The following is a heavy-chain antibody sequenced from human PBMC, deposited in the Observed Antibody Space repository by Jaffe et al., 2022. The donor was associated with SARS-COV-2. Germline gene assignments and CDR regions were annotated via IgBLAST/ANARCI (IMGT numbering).Heavy chain of an antibody. J-gene: IGHJ6*02. CDR2: ISSSGSSI. CDR3: AREDSSSWSGDYEYYYGMDV. V-gene: IGHV3-48*03. CDR1: GFTFSSYE. D-gene: IGHD6-13*01. Sequence: EVQLVESGGGLVQPGGSLRLSCAASGFTFSSYEMNWVRQAPGKGLEWVSYISSSGSSIYYADSVKGRFTISRDNAKNSLDLQMNSLRAEDTAVYYCAREDSSSWSGDYEYYYGMDVWGQGTTVTVSS.